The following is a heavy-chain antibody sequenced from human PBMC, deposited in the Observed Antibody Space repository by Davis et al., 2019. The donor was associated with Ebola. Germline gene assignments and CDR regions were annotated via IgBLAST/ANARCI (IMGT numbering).Heavy chain of an antibody. CDR1: ACSISSYY. CDR3: ARGGKVGGWGGMDV. D-gene: IGHD6-19*01. V-gene: IGHV4-59*01. Sequence: PGGSLRLSCTVSACSISSYYLSWIRQPPGKGLKWIGYIYYSGSTNYNPSLKSRVTISVDTSKNQFSLKLSSVTAADTAVYYCARGGKVGGWGGMDVWGKGTTVTVSS. CDR2: IYYSGST. J-gene: IGHJ6*04.